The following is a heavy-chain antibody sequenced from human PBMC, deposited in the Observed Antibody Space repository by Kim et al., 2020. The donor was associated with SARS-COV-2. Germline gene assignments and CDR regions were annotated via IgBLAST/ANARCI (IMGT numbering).Heavy chain of an antibody. D-gene: IGHD3-10*01. CDR3: ATSAPPGRRYYYYYGM. Sequence: GVSLILSCAGSGLTFSSFWMTWVCQAPGKGLERVANVKKDGSGKNYVDSVKGRFTISRDNAKNSLYLQRISLRAEATAVYYCATSAPPGRRYYYYYGM. CDR2: VKKDGSGK. V-gene: IGHV3-7*01. J-gene: IGHJ6*01. CDR1: GLTFSSFW.